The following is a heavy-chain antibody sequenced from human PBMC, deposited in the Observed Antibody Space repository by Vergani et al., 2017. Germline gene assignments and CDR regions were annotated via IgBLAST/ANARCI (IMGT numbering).Heavy chain of an antibody. J-gene: IGHJ6*03. D-gene: IGHD1-7*01. CDR1: GYTLSELS. CDR3: ASLGXTETTFRYYYYMDV. CDR2: LDPEDGET. V-gene: IGHV1-24*01. Sequence: QVQLVQSGAEVKKPGASVKLSCTVSGYTLSELSMHWVRQAPGKGLEVMGGLDPEDGETIYAQQFQGRVTMTEATSTDTAYMELSSMRSEDTAVYYCASLGXTETTFRYYYYMDVWGKGTTVTVSS.